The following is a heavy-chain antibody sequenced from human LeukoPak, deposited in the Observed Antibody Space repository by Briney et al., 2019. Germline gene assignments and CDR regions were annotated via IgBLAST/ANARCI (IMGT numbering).Heavy chain of an antibody. V-gene: IGHV1-2*02. CDR1: GYTFTGFY. D-gene: IGHD2-8*02. CDR2: ISPNSGGT. Sequence: ASVKVSCKASGYTFTGFYIHWVRQAPGQGLEWMGWISPNSGGTNYAQKFQGRVTMTRDTSISTAYMELSRLRSDDTAVYYCARTANTDTDYYYYMDVWGKGTTVTISS. CDR3: ARTANTDTDYYYYMDV. J-gene: IGHJ6*03.